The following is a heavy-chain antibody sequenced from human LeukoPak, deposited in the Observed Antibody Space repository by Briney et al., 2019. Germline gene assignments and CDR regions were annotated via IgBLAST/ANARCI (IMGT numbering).Heavy chain of an antibody. J-gene: IGHJ4*02. CDR2: ISTYNGNT. CDR1: GYTFPTYA. D-gene: IGHD1-1*01. Sequence: SVKVSCKASGYTFPTYAITWVRQAPGQGLEWMGWISTYNGNTNHAQKLQGRVTMTTDTSTSTAYMELRSLRSDDTAVYHCASFSPTTVTFDYWGQGTLVTVSS. CDR3: ASFSPTTVTFDY. V-gene: IGHV1-18*01.